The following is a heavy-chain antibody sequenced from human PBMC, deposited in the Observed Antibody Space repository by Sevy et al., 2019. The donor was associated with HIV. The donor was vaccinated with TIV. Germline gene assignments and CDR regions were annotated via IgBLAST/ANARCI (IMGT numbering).Heavy chain of an antibody. CDR2: IYHTGAA. CDR1: GGTISSSSYR. V-gene: IGHV4-39*01. CDR3: ARWYGNNFDY. D-gene: IGHD3-10*01. J-gene: IGHJ4*02. Sequence: KQSQTLSLTCTVSGGTISSSSYRWGWIRQPPGKGLEWVGSIYHTGAADDNPSLKRRVTMSVDTSKNQFSLQVGSVTAADTAVYYCARWYGNNFDYWGQGALVTVSS.